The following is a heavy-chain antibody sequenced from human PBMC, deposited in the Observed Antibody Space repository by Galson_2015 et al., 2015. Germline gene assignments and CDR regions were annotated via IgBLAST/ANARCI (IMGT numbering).Heavy chain of an antibody. D-gene: IGHD6-19*01. CDR2: ISSSGSTI. V-gene: IGHV3-11*01. J-gene: IGHJ4*02. CDR1: GFTFSDYY. Sequence: SLRLSCAASGFTFSDYYMSWIRQAPGKGLEWVSYISSSGSTIYYADSVKGRFTISRDNAKNSLYLQMNSLRAEDTAVYYCASRAYSSGWYSENFDYWGQGTLVTVSS. CDR3: ASRAYSSGWYSENFDY.